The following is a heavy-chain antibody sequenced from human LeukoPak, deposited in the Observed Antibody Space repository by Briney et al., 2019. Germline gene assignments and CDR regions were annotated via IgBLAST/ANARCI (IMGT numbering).Heavy chain of an antibody. J-gene: IGHJ6*02. Sequence: GGSLRLSCAASGFTFSSSSISWVRQAPGKGLEWVSYISSGSTTIYYPDSVKGRFTVSRDNAKSSLYLQMNSLRVEDTAVYYCTRGGAYGMDVWGQGTTVTVSS. CDR3: TRGGAYGMDV. CDR2: ISSGSTTI. CDR1: GFTFSSSS. V-gene: IGHV3-48*01.